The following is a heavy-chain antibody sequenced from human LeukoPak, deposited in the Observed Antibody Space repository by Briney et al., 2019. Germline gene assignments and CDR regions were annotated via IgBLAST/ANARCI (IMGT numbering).Heavy chain of an antibody. D-gene: IGHD4-11*01. V-gene: IGHV1-2*02. CDR2: INPNSGGT. J-gene: IGHJ4*02. Sequence: ASVKVSCKASGYTFTGYYMHWVRQAPGQGLEWMGWINPNSGGTNYAQKFQGRVTMTRDTSISTAYMELSRLRSDDTAVYYCARSDHSNLYYFDYWGQGTLVTVSS. CDR3: ARSDHSNLYYFDY. CDR1: GYTFTGYY.